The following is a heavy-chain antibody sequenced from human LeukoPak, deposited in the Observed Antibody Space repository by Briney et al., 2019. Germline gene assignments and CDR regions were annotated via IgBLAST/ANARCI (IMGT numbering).Heavy chain of an antibody. Sequence: SETLSLTCTVSGGSISCYYWTWFRQPPGKELEWIGYVYYTGSVRYNPSLKSRLTMSIDTSKNQFSLKLSSVTAADTAVFYCARGVQDYGNYVFDYWGQGTLVTVSS. V-gene: IGHV4-59*01. D-gene: IGHD3-16*01. CDR2: VYYTGSV. CDR1: GGSISCYY. CDR3: ARGVQDYGNYVFDY. J-gene: IGHJ4*02.